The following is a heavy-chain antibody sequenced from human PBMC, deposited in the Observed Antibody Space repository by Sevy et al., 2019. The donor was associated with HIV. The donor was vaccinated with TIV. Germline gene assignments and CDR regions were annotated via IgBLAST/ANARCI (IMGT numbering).Heavy chain of an antibody. Sequence: SETLSLTCTVSGGSISSSSYYWGWIRQPPGKGLEWIGSIYYSGSTYYNPSLKSRVTISVDTSKNKFSLKLSSVTAADTAVYYCARGDSSGRHDAFDIWGQGTMVTVSS. CDR3: ARGDSSGRHDAFDI. J-gene: IGHJ3*02. CDR1: GGSISSSSYY. V-gene: IGHV4-39*01. D-gene: IGHD3-22*01. CDR2: IYYSGST.